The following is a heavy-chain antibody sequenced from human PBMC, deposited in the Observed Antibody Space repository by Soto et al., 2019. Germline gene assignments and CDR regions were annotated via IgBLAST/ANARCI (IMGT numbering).Heavy chain of an antibody. CDR2: SGSGGRA. V-gene: IGHV3-23*01. D-gene: IGHD1-1*01. J-gene: IGHJ4*02. Sequence: EVQLLVSGGGLVQPGGSLRLSCEASGFTFSSYAMTWVRQAPGKGLEWVSASGSGGRAFYSDSVKGRFTISRDNSRNTLYLQLHTVRVQDTAVYFCAKATRTTLYWGQRRLVTVSS. CDR1: GFTFSSYA. CDR3: AKATRTTLY.